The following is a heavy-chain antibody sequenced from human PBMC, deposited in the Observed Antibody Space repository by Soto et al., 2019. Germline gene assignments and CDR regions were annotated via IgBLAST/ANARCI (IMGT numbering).Heavy chain of an antibody. J-gene: IGHJ6*02. CDR3: EKVQGYYDSLTGYPLPYYYGMDV. CDR1: GFTFSSYA. Sequence: LRLSCAASGFTFSSYAMSWVRQAPGNGLEGVSAISGSGGSTYYADSVKGRFTISRGNSKNTLYLQMNSLRAEDTAVYYCEKVQGYYDSLTGYPLPYYYGMDVWGQGTTVTVSS. V-gene: IGHV3-23*01. D-gene: IGHD3-9*01. CDR2: ISGSGGST.